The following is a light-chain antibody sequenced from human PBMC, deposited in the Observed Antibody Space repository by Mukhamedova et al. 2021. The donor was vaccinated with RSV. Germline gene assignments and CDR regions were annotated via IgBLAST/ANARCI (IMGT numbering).Light chain of an antibody. CDR2: DTD. J-gene: IGLJ2*01. V-gene: IGLV1-51*01. CDR1: NIGSSY. Sequence: NIGSSYVAWDQQLPGKAPRLLTYDTDERPSGIPDRSSGSRSGTSAALNITGIQTGDEAVYYWGTWDVGLSGVVFGGGTKLTVL. CDR3: GTWDVGLSGVV.